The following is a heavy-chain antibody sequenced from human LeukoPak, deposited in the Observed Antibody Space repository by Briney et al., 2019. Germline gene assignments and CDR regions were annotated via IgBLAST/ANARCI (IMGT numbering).Heavy chain of an antibody. J-gene: IGHJ3*02. CDR2: IYYSGST. Sequence: SETLSLTCTVSGGSISSSSYYWGWIRQPPGKGLEWIGSIYYSGSTYYNPSLKSRVTISVDTSKNQFSLKLSSVTAADTAVYYCARNPKYADDAFDIWGQGTMVTVSS. CDR3: ARNPKYADDAFDI. D-gene: IGHD2-2*01. V-gene: IGHV4-39*01. CDR1: GGSISSSSYY.